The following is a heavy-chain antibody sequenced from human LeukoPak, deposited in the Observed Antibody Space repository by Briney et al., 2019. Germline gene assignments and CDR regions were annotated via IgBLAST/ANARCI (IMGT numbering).Heavy chain of an antibody. CDR2: IYSGDST. CDR1: GFTVSSNY. J-gene: IGHJ5*02. V-gene: IGHV3-66*01. CDR3: ARDNYDYVWGSYRGNWFDP. D-gene: IGHD3-16*02. Sequence: GGSLRLSCAASGFTVSSNYMSWVRQAPGKGLEWVSVIYSGDSTYYADSVKGRFTISRDNSRNTLYLQMNSLRAEDTAVYYCARDNYDYVWGSYRGNWFDPWGQGTLVTVSS.